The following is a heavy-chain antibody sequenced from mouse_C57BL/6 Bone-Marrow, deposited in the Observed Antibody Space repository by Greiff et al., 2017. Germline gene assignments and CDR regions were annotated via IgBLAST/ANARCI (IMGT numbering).Heavy chain of an antibody. Sequence: VQLQQSGAELVRPGASVKLSCTASGFNFKDYYMHWVKQRPEQGLEWIGRIDPEDGDTEYAPKFQGKATMTADTSSNTAYLQLSSLTSEDTAVYYCTTDYYGSSSWFAYWGQGTLVTVSA. CDR1: GFNFKDYY. CDR3: TTDYYGSSSWFAY. J-gene: IGHJ3*01. CDR2: IDPEDGDT. D-gene: IGHD1-1*01. V-gene: IGHV14-1*01.